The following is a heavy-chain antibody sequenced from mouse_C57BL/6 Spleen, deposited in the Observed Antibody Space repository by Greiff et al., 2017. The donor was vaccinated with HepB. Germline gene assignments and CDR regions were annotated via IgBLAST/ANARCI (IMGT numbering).Heavy chain of an antibody. V-gene: IGHV5-17*01. CDR2: ISSGSSTI. D-gene: IGHD1-1*01. Sequence: EVKLMESGGGLVKPGGSLKLSCAASGFTFSDYGMHWVRQAPEKGLEWVAYISSGSSTIYYADTVKGRFTLSRDNAKNTLFLQMTSLRSEDTAMYYCARGYYYGSSGWYFDVWGTGTTVTVSS. J-gene: IGHJ1*03. CDR1: GFTFSDYG. CDR3: ARGYYYGSSGWYFDV.